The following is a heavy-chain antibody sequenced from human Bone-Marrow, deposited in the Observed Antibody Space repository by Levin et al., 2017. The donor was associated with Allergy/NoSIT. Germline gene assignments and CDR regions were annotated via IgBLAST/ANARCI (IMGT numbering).Heavy chain of an antibody. V-gene: IGHV4-38-2*02. J-gene: IGHJ4*02. CDR3: AWKMSNGYYSDS. CDR2: IYHSGSA. CDR1: DFAISSGYY. Sequence: SQTLSLTCTVSDFAISSGYYWGWIRQPPGKGLEWIGSIYHSGSAYYNPSLKSRVIISVDTSKNQFSLKLSSVTAADTAVYFCAWKMSNGYYSDSWGRGTLVTVSS. D-gene: IGHD3-22*01.